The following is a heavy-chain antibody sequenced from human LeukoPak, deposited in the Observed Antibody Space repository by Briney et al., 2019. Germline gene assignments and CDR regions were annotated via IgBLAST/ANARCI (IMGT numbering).Heavy chain of an antibody. CDR2: IGSSGGST. V-gene: IGHV3-23*01. D-gene: IGHD4-17*01. CDR3: AKSMSTVTASPY. CDR1: GFTFSSYA. J-gene: IGHJ4*02. Sequence: PGGSLRLSCAASGFTFSSYAMSWVRQAPGKGLEWVSTIGSSGGSTYYADSVRGRFTISRDNSKNTLYLQINGLRADDTAVYYCAKSMSTVTASPYWGQGTLVTVSS.